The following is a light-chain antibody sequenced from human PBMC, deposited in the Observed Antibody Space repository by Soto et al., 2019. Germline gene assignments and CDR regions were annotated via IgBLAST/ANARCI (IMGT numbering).Light chain of an antibody. V-gene: IGKV1-9*01. CDR2: GAS. CDR3: QQLNSHPLT. Sequence: IQLTQSPSSLSASVGDSVTITCRATKAIGSSFAWYQQKPVKVPEVLIYGASTLQHGVPSRFSASGSGTDFTLTISSLQPEDFATYFCQQLNSHPLTFGGGTKVDIK. J-gene: IGKJ4*01. CDR1: KAIGSS.